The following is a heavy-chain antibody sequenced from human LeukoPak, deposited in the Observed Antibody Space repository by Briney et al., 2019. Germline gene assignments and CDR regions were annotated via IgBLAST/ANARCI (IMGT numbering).Heavy chain of an antibody. CDR3: ARAAAGIYFDY. V-gene: IGHV3-30*01. D-gene: IGHD6-13*01. CDR2: ISYDGSNK. J-gene: IGHJ4*02. Sequence: GGSLRLSCAASGVTFSSYAMHWVRQAPGKGLEWVAVISYDGSNKYYADSVKGRFTISRDNSKNTLYLQMNSLRAEDTAVYYCARAAAGIYFDYWGQGTLVTVSS. CDR1: GVTFSSYA.